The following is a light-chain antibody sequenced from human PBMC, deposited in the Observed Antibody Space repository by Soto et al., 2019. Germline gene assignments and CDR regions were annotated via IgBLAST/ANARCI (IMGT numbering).Light chain of an antibody. V-gene: IGLV2-14*01. CDR1: SSDVGGYNY. J-gene: IGLJ3*02. Sequence: QSALTQPASVSGSPGQSITISCTGTSSDVGGYNYVSWYQQHPDKAPKLMIYEDSNRPSGVSNLISGSKSGNTASLTISGLQAEDEADYYCSSYINSSTLVFGGGTKLTVL. CDR3: SSYINSSTLV. CDR2: EDS.